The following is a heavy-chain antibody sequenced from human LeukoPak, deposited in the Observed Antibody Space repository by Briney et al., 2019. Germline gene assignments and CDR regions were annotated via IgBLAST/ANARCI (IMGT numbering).Heavy chain of an antibody. V-gene: IGHV3-23*01. CDR1: GFTFTHYG. D-gene: IGHD5-24*01. CDR2: LISSGAST. J-gene: IGHJ4*02. Sequence: GGSLRLSCAASGFTFTHYGMNWVRQAPGEGLEWVSGLISSGASTYYADSVRGRFTVSRDNSKNMVYLQINSLTAEDTAIYYCGRDSRWAQPDYWGQGTLVTVSS. CDR3: GRDSRWAQPDY.